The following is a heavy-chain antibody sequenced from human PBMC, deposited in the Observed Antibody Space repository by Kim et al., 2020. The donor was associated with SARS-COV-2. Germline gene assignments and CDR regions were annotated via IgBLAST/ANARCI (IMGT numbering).Heavy chain of an antibody. Sequence: YYAASVKGRFTISRDNSKNTLYLQMNSLRAEDTAVYYCARVLLGDYYGMDVWGQGTTVTVSS. D-gene: IGHD3-16*01. CDR3: ARVLLGDYYGMDV. V-gene: IGHV3-30*01. J-gene: IGHJ6*02.